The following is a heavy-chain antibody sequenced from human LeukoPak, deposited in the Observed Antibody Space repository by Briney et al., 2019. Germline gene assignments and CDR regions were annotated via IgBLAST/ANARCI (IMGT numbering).Heavy chain of an antibody. CDR2: ISSSSSYI. Sequence: GGSLRLSCAASGFTFSSYEMNWVRQAPGKGLEWVSSISSSSSYIYYADSVKGRFTISRDNAKNSLYLQMNSLRAEDTAVYYCARRLLSGAFDIWGQGTMVTVSS. J-gene: IGHJ3*02. V-gene: IGHV3-21*01. CDR3: ARRLLSGAFDI. D-gene: IGHD2/OR15-2a*01. CDR1: GFTFSSYE.